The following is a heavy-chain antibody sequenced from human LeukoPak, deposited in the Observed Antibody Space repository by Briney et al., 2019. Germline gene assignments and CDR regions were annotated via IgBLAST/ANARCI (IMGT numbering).Heavy chain of an antibody. J-gene: IGHJ5*02. CDR2: ISWNSGSI. CDR3: ARDFSYYYGSGSYYPNNWFDP. V-gene: IGHV3-9*01. D-gene: IGHD3-10*01. CDR1: GFTFDDYA. Sequence: GRSLRLSCAASGFTFDDYAMHWDRQAPGKGLEWVSGISWNSGSIGYADSVKGRFTISRDNAKNTLYLQMNSLRAEDTAVYYCARDFSYYYGSGSYYPNNWFDPWGQGTLVTVSS.